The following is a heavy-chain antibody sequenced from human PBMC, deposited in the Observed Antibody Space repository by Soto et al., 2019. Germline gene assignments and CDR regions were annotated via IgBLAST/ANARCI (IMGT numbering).Heavy chain of an antibody. V-gene: IGHV3-23*01. CDR3: AKDVGVSGSYYYGMDV. CDR1: GFTFSRYA. J-gene: IGHJ6*02. Sequence: PGGSLRLSCAASGFTFSRYAMSWVRQAPGKGLEWVSAISASGGTKYYADSVRGRLTISRDNSKHTVHLQMNRLKAEDSAVYYCAKDVGVSGSYYYGMDVWGQGTTVTVS. D-gene: IGHD2-21*01. CDR2: ISASGGTK.